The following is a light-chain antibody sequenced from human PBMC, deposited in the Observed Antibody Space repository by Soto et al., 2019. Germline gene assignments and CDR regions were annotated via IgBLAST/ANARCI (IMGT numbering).Light chain of an antibody. Sequence: DIQMTQSPSTLSASVGDRVTITCRASQTINSWLAWYQQKPGKAPKVLIFDASSLQSGVASRFSGSGSGTEFTLIISGLQPDDSATYYCQQYTNTNNPWMFGQGTKVHIK. CDR2: DAS. V-gene: IGKV1-5*01. CDR1: QTINSW. J-gene: IGKJ1*01. CDR3: QQYTNTNNPWM.